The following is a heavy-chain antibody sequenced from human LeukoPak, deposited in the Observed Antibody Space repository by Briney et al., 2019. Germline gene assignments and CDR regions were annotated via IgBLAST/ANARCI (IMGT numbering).Heavy chain of an antibody. Sequence: RSGGSLRLSCAASGFTFDNYGINWVRQAPGKGLEWVSRIHWNGGRTGYADSVKGRFTISRDNAKNSLYLQMNSLRAEDTAVYYCANQDGGTHFSWGQGTLVTVSS. CDR3: ANQDGGTHFS. CDR1: GFTFDNYG. J-gene: IGHJ5*02. V-gene: IGHV3-20*04. D-gene: IGHD1-26*01. CDR2: IHWNGGRT.